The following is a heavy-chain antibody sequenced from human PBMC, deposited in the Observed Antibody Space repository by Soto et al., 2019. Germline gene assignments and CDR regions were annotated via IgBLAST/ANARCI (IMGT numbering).Heavy chain of an antibody. D-gene: IGHD4-4*01. CDR1: GFTFTTYW. Sequence: EVQLVESGGGLVQPGGSLRLSCEASGFTFTTYWMHWVRQAPGKGLVGVSRINRDGSRTDYADSVKGRFSISRDNAKNTLYLQRNSLRAEDTAVYYCARPRGTTNSAFDLWGPGTMVTVSS. CDR3: ARPRGTTNSAFDL. CDR2: INRDGSRT. V-gene: IGHV3-74*01. J-gene: IGHJ3*01.